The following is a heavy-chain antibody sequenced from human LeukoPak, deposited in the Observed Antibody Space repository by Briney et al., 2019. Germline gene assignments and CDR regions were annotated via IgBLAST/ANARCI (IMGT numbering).Heavy chain of an antibody. D-gene: IGHD3-10*01. Sequence: SETLSLTCAVYGGSFSGDYWSWIRQPPGKGLEWIGEINHSGSTNYNPSLKSRVTISVDTSKNQFSLKLSSVTAADTAVYYCARGRSYYYGSGSYYNSNLYYYYYMDVWGKGTTLTVSS. CDR2: INHSGST. J-gene: IGHJ6*03. V-gene: IGHV4-34*01. CDR3: ARGRSYYYGSGSYYNSNLYYYYYMDV. CDR1: GGSFSGDY.